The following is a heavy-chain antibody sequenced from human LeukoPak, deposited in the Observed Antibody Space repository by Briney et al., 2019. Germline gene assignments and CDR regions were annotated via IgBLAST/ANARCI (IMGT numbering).Heavy chain of an antibody. D-gene: IGHD6-19*01. CDR3: ASNRYSSGWRYFDY. CDR2: IYYSGST. Sequence: SETLSLTCTVSGGSISSSSYYWGWIRQPPGKGLEWIGSIYYSGSTYYNPSLKSRVTISVDTSKNQFSLKLSSVTAADTAVYYCASNRYSSGWRYFDYWGQGTLVTVSS. V-gene: IGHV4-39*01. J-gene: IGHJ4*02. CDR1: GGSISSSSYY.